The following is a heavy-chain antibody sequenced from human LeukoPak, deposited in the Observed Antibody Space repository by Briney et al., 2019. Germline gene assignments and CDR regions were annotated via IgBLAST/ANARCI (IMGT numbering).Heavy chain of an antibody. CDR1: GFTFSSYG. D-gene: IGHD1-26*01. J-gene: IGHJ3*02. CDR3: AKGKVGATTDDAFDI. Sequence: GGSLRLSCAASGFTFSSYGMHWVRQAPGKGLEWVAFIRYDGSNKYYADSVKGRFTISRDNSKNTLYLQMNSLRAEDTAVYYCAKGKVGATTDDAFDIWGQGTMVTVSS. V-gene: IGHV3-30*02. CDR2: IRYDGSNK.